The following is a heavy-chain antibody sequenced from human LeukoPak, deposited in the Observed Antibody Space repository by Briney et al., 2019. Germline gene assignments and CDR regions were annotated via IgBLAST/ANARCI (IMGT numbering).Heavy chain of an antibody. CDR2: IYYSGIT. V-gene: IGHV4-59*01. D-gene: IGHD1-26*01. J-gene: IGHJ5*02. CDR3: ARDMVGGLDP. CDR1: GGSINSYY. Sequence: SETLSLTCTVSGGSINSYYWSWIRQPPGKGLEWIGYIYYSGITNCNPSLQSRVTISVDTSKNQFSLKLASVTAADTAVYYCARDMVGGLDPWGQGTLVTVSS.